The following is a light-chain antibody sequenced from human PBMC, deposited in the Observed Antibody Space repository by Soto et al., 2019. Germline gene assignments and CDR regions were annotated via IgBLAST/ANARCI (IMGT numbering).Light chain of an antibody. J-gene: IGLJ1*01. V-gene: IGLV2-14*01. CDR1: STDIGSYNY. Sequence: QSALTQPAAVSGSPGQSITISCVGTSTDIGSYNYVSWYQQFPGRAPKLILYEVGNRPSGISTRFSGSKSGNTASLTISGLQAEDEADYNCNSYTTTTTLFVFGTGTKVTVL. CDR2: EVG. CDR3: NSYTTTTTLFV.